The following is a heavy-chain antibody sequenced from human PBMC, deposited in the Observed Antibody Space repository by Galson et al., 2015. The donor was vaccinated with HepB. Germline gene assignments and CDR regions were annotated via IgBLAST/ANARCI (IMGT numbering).Heavy chain of an antibody. D-gene: IGHD6-19*01. CDR3: AKDPYLYSALAGNMAGFDY. V-gene: IGHV3-30*18. CDR2: ISYDGSNK. CDR1: GFTFSNYG. J-gene: IGHJ4*02. Sequence: SLRLSCAASGFTFSNYGMHWVRQAPGKGLEWVAVISYDGSNKYYSDSVKGRFTISRDNSKNTLYLQMNSLRAEDTALYYCAKDPYLYSALAGNMAGFDYWGQGTLVTVSS.